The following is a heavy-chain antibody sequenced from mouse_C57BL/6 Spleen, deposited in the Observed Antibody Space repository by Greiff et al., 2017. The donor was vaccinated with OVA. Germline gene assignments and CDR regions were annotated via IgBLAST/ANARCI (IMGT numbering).Heavy chain of an antibody. V-gene: IGHV1-50*01. CDR1: GYTFTSYW. D-gene: IGHD1-1*01. CDR2: IDPSDSYT. Sequence: QVHVKQPGAELVKPGASVKLSCKASGYTFTSYWMQWVKQRPGQGLEWIGEIDPSDSYTNYNQKFKGKATLTVDTSSSTAYMQLSSLTSEDSAVYYCARGRSRSYGSSYFDYWGQGTTLTVSS. J-gene: IGHJ2*01. CDR3: ARGRSRSYGSSYFDY.